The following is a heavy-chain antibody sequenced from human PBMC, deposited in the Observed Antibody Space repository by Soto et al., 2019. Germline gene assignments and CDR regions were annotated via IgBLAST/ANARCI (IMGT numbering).Heavy chain of an antibody. CDR1: GDSVSNNSAT. D-gene: IGHD2-2*01. CDR3: VRQTCSGTSCFSWFGP. V-gene: IGHV6-1*01. CDR2: TFYRSKWYS. Sequence: QTLSLTCVISGDSVSNNSATWNWVRQSPSRGLEWLAKTFYRSKWYSDYADSLKSRVTINPDTSKNQFSLHLDSVTPDDTAVYYCVRQTCSGTSCFSWFGPWGQGSLVTVSS. J-gene: IGHJ5*02.